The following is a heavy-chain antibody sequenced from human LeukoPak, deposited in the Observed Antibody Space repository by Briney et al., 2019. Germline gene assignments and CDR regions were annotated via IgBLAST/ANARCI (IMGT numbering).Heavy chain of an antibody. V-gene: IGHV1-46*01. CDR3: ARCANYYDSSGYSDY. Sequence: ASVKVSCKASGYIFTTYYMHWMRQAPGQGPEWMGIINPRGGSTDYAQKFQDRVTMTSDTSTSTVYMELNSLRSEDTAVYYCARCANYYDSSGYSDYWGQGTLVTVSS. D-gene: IGHD3-22*01. CDR1: GYIFTTYY. J-gene: IGHJ4*02. CDR2: INPRGGST.